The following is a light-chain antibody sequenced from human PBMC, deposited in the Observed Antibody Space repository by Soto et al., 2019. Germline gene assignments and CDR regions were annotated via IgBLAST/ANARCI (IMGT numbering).Light chain of an antibody. CDR2: LDS. J-gene: IGLJ2*01. Sequence: SYELTQPPSVSVAPGKTARITCGGNNIGSKSVHWYSQKPGQAPVLVIYLDSDRPSGIPERFPGSNSGNTATLTISRVEAGDEADYYCQVWDSSSDHPVVFGGGTKLTVL. CDR1: NIGSKS. CDR3: QVWDSSSDHPVV. V-gene: IGLV3-21*04.